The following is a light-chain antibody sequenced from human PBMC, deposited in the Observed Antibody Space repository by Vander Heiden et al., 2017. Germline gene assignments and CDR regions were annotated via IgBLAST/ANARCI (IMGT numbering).Light chain of an antibody. CDR2: WAS. CDR3: EQNSTKT. V-gene: IGKV4-1*01. CDR1: QSVLSSFNRKTH. J-gene: IGKJ1*01. Sequence: DIVMTQSPATLAVSLCERPTINCKYSQSVLSSFNRKTHLVWFRQKPRQPPELLIYWASTRESGVPDRFSGSGSGTDFTLTISNMQAEDVAVYDCEQNSTKTFGQGTKVEIK.